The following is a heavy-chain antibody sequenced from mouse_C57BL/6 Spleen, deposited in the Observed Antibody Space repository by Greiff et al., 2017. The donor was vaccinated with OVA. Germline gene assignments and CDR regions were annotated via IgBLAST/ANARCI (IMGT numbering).Heavy chain of an antibody. CDR2: ILPGSGST. CDR1: GYTFTGYW. D-gene: IGHD1-1*01. V-gene: IGHV1-9*01. Sequence: VKLQESGAELMKPGASVKLSCKATGYTFTGYWIEWVKQRPGHGLEWIGEILPGSGSTNYNEKFKGKATFTADTSSNTAYMQLSSLTTEDSAIYYCARGFLITTVVPFAYWGQGTLVTVSA. J-gene: IGHJ3*01. CDR3: ARGFLITTVVPFAY.